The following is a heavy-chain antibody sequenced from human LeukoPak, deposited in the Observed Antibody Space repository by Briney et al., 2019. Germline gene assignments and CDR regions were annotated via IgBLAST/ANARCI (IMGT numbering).Heavy chain of an antibody. Sequence: KPSETLSISCTVSGGSITRYYWTWIRQPRGKGLEWIGIIFSNGTTNYNPSIKSRVAISLDTSKRQFSLRLTSVTAADTAVYYCARDGCSSTSCYSDYYYGMDVWGQGTTVTVSS. CDR2: IFSNGTT. D-gene: IGHD2-2*01. J-gene: IGHJ6*02. CDR3: ARDGCSSTSCYSDYYYGMDV. V-gene: IGHV4-59*01. CDR1: GGSITRYY.